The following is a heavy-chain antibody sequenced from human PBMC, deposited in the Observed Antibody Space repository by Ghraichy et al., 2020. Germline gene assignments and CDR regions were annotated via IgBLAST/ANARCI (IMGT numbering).Heavy chain of an antibody. D-gene: IGHD6-25*01. Sequence: SQTLSLTCTVSGGSISSSSYYWGWIRQPPGKGLEWIGSIYYSGSTYYNPSLKSRVTISVDTSKNQFSLKLSSVTAADTAVYYCARHLRRPYFDYWGQGTLVTVSS. CDR3: ARHLRRPYFDY. J-gene: IGHJ4*02. CDR1: GGSISSSSYY. CDR2: IYYSGST. V-gene: IGHV4-39*01.